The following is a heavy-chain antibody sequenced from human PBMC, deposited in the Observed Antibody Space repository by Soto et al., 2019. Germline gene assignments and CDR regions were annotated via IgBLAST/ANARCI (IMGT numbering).Heavy chain of an antibody. CDR1: GFTFDDYA. Sequence: GGSLRLSCAASGFTFDDYAMHWVRQAPGKGLEWVSGISWNSGSIGYADSVKGRFTISRDNAKNSLYLQMNSLRAEDTALYYCAKGHHWNDALAPNWFDPWGQGTLVTVSS. J-gene: IGHJ5*02. D-gene: IGHD1-1*01. V-gene: IGHV3-9*01. CDR3: AKGHHWNDALAPNWFDP. CDR2: ISWNSGSI.